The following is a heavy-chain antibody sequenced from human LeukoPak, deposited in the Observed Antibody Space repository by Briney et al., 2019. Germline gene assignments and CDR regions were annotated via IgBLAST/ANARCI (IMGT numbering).Heavy chain of an antibody. CDR2: ISGSGGNT. CDR1: GFTFSRNG. CDR3: AKDRRAGSYDY. Sequence: GGSLRLSCAASGFTFSRNGMTWVRQAPGKGLEWVSAISGSGGNTYYADSVKGRFTISRDNSKNTLYLQMNSLRAEDTAVYYCAKDRRAGSYDYWGRGTLVTVSS. V-gene: IGHV3-23*01. D-gene: IGHD3-10*01. J-gene: IGHJ4*02.